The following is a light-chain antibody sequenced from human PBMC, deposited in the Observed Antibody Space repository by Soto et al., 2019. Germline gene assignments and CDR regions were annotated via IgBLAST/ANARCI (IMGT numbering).Light chain of an antibody. CDR1: QGIKND. J-gene: IGKJ2*01. CDR3: LQDYNFPYT. Sequence: AIQMTQSPSSLSASVGERVTITCRASQGIKNDLGWYQQRPGKGPKLLIYAASSLQSGVPSRFSGSGSGTDFTLTISSLQPEDFATYYCLQDYNFPYTFGQGTKLEIK. V-gene: IGKV1-6*01. CDR2: AAS.